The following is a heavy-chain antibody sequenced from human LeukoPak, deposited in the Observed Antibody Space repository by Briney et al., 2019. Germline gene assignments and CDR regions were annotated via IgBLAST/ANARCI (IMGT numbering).Heavy chain of an antibody. CDR1: GGSISSSSYY. D-gene: IGHD3-10*01. CDR2: IYYSGST. CDR3: ARRNYYGSGSLPLLFDY. J-gene: IGHJ4*02. Sequence: PSETLSLTCTVSGGSISSSSYYWGWIRQPPEKGLEWIGSIYYSGSTYYNPSLKSRVTISIDTSKNQFSLKLSSVTAADTAVYYCARRNYYGSGSLPLLFDYWGQGTLVTVSS. V-gene: IGHV4-39*01.